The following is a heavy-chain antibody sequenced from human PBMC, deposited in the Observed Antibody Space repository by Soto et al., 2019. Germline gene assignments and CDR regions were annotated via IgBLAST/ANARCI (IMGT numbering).Heavy chain of an antibody. CDR3: ARPHREVTTSKFVGLYYYYGMDV. V-gene: IGHV5-51*01. D-gene: IGHD4-17*01. CDR2: IYPGDSDT. J-gene: IGHJ6*02. CDR1: GYSFTSYW. Sequence: LWEALKISCKGSGYSFTSYWIGWVRQMPGKGLEGMGIIYPGDSDTRYSPSCQGQVTISADKSISTAYLQWSSLKASDTAMYYCARPHREVTTSKFVGLYYYYGMDVWGQGTTVTVSS.